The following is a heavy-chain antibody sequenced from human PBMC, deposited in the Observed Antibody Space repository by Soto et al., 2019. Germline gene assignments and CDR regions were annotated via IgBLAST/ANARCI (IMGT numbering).Heavy chain of an antibody. CDR2: IYYTGST. V-gene: IGHV4-61*01. CDR1: GGSVSSGSYY. D-gene: IGHD5-18*01. Sequence: SETLSLTCTVSGGSVSSGSYYWSWIRQPPGKGLEWIGYIYYTGSTNYNPSLKSRVTISVDTSKNQFSLKLSSVTAADTAVYFCARKADTAMASKYYFDYWGQGTLVTVSS. CDR3: ARKADTAMASKYYFDY. J-gene: IGHJ4*02.